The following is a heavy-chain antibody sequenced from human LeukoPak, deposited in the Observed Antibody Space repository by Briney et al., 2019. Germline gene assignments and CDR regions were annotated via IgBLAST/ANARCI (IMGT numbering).Heavy chain of an antibody. V-gene: IGHV4-39*07. D-gene: IGHD6-13*01. CDR1: GGSISSSSYY. CDR3: ARASSVGQQLCYFDY. J-gene: IGHJ4*02. Sequence: PSETLSLTCTVSGGSISSSSYYWGWIRQPPGKGLEWIGSIYYSGSTYYNPSLKSRVTISVDTSKNQFSLKLSSVTAADTAVYYCARASSVGQQLCYFDYWGQGTLVTVSS. CDR2: IYYSGST.